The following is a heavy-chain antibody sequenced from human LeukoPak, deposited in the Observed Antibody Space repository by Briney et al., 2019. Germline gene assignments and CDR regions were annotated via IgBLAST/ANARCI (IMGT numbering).Heavy chain of an antibody. J-gene: IGHJ5*02. CDR3: ARGYRPGGWFDP. D-gene: IGHD4-11*01. CDR2: INHSGST. Sequence: SETLSLTCAVYGGSFSGYYWSWIRQPPGKGLEWIGEINHSGSTNYNPPLTSRVTISVDTSKNQFSLKLSSVTAADTAVYYCARGYRPGGWFDPWGQGTLVTVSS. V-gene: IGHV4-34*01. CDR1: GGSFSGYY.